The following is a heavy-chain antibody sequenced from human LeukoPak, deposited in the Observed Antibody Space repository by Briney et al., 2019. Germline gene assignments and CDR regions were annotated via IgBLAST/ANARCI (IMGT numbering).Heavy chain of an antibody. Sequence: PSETLSLTCTVSGGSISSSSSYWGWIRQPPGKGLEWIGNIYYSGSTYYNPSLKSRVTISVDTSKNQFSLKLSSVTAADTAVYYCARLGYYYYDSSGFSSGDYWGQGTLVTVSS. CDR2: IYYSGST. CDR3: ARLGYYYYDSSGFSSGDY. J-gene: IGHJ4*02. V-gene: IGHV4-39*01. D-gene: IGHD3-22*01. CDR1: GGSISSSSSY.